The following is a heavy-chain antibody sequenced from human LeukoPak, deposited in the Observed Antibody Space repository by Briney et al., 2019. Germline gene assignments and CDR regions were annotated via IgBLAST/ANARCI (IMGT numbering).Heavy chain of an antibody. V-gene: IGHV4-34*01. CDR2: INHSGST. Sequence: PSETLSLTCAVYGGSFSGYYWSWIRQPPGKGLEWIGEINHSGSTNYNPSLKSRVTISVDTSKNQFPLKLSSVTAADTAVYYCARVEILDDYGDFMAFDIWGQGTMVTVSS. CDR3: ARVEILDDYGDFMAFDI. D-gene: IGHD4-17*01. CDR1: GGSFSGYY. J-gene: IGHJ3*02.